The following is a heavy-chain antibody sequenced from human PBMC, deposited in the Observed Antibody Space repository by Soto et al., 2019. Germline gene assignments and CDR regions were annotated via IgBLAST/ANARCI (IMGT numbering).Heavy chain of an antibody. V-gene: IGHV3-7*01. CDR2: IKQDGSEE. CDR3: ARIAASGRGWDV. Sequence: EVQLVESGGGLVQPGGSLRLSCVDCGFTFSSYWMSWVRQARVKGLEWVGNIKQDGSEENYVDSVKGRFTISRDNAKNSMYLQMNSRRAEDTAVYYCARIAASGRGWDVWGQGTTVVVSS. CDR1: GFTFSSYW. J-gene: IGHJ6*02. D-gene: IGHD6-13*01.